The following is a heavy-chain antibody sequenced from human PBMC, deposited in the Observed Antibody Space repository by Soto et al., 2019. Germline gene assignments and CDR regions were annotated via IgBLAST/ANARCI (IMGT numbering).Heavy chain of an antibody. Sequence: PGGSLSLSCAASGFTFRSYWVNWVRQAQGKGLQWVANINQDGSEKYYVDSVKGRFTISRDNAKNSLYLQMNSLRAEDTAVYYCERWSTYKFWSGYIYYGMDVWGQGTTVTVSS. V-gene: IGHV3-7*03. D-gene: IGHD3-3*01. CDR2: INQDGSEK. CDR3: ERWSTYKFWSGYIYYGMDV. J-gene: IGHJ6*02. CDR1: GFTFRSYW.